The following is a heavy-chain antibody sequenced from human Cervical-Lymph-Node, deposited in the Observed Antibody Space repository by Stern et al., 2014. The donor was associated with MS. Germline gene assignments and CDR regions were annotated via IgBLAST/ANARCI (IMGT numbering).Heavy chain of an antibody. CDR1: GFTFRNYG. D-gene: IGHD6-6*01. J-gene: IGHJ4*02. CDR3: ATSNPGLSIDY. V-gene: IGHV3-33*01. Sequence: VHLVESGGGVVQPGRSLRLSCAASGFTFRNYGIHWVRQAPGKGLEWVAVIWYDGSKKYYEDSVKGRFTVSRDDSKRTLYLQMDSLRAEDTAVYYCATSNPGLSIDYWGQGTLVTVTS. CDR2: IWYDGSKK.